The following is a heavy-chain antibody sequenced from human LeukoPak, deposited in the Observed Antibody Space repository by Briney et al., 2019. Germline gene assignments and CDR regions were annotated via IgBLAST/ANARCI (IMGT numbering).Heavy chain of an antibody. D-gene: IGHD3-22*01. CDR3: ASHVDGDMTYYYDSSGYWDSRFPVY. CDR1: GFTFSSYA. J-gene: IGHJ4*02. CDR2: ISYDGSNK. Sequence: PGRSLRLSCAASGFTFSSYAMHWVRQAPGKGLEWEAVISYDGSNKYYADSVKGRFTISRDNSKNTLYLQMNSLRAEDTAVYYYASHVDGDMTYYYDSSGYWDSRFPVYWGQGTLVTVSS. V-gene: IGHV3-30*04.